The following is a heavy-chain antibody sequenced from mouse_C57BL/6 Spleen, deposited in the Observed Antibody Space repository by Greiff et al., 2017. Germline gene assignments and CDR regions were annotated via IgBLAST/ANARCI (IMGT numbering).Heavy chain of an antibody. J-gene: IGHJ4*01. D-gene: IGHD2-3*01. CDR3: ARRDVIYDGMDY. V-gene: IGHV5-17*01. CDR1: GFTFSDYG. CDR2: ISSGSSTI. Sequence: DVQLVESGGGLVKPGGSLKLSCAASGFTFSDYGMPWVRQAPEKGLEWVAYISSGSSTIYYADTVKGRFTISRDNAKNTLFLQMTSLRSEDTAMYYCARRDVIYDGMDYWGQGTSVTVSS.